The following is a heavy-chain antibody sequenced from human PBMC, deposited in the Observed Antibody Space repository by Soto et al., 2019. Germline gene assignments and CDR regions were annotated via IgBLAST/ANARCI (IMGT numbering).Heavy chain of an antibody. CDR1: GGSVSSYY. Sequence: SESLSLTCAVCGGSVSSYYWTWVRQPPGKGLEWMGEINHSGSANYNPSLKSRVTISLDRSKNQFSLNLTSVTAADTAVFYCARGRKYQLINTKSNWFDPWGQGTLVTVSS. J-gene: IGHJ5*02. CDR2: INHSGSA. CDR3: ARGRKYQLINTKSNWFDP. D-gene: IGHD2-2*01. V-gene: IGHV4-34*01.